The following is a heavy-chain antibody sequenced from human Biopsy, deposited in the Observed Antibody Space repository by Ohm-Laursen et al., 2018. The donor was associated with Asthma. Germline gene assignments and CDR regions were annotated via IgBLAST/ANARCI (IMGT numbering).Heavy chain of an antibody. CDR2: ISVHNGDT. J-gene: IGHJ4*02. V-gene: IGHV1-18*01. Sequence: GASVKVSCKVSDYIFPRYYISWVRQAPGQGLEWMGWISVHNGDTKYAQKFQGRVSLTTDTSTGTSYMDLRSLRSDDSAVYFCGLEKGGDQHTMVTLYSWGQGTLVTVSS. D-gene: IGHD3-10*01. CDR1: DYIFPRYY. CDR3: GLEKGGDQHTMVTLYS.